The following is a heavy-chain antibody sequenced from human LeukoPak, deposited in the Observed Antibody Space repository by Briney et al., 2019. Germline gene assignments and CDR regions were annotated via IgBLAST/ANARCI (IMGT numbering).Heavy chain of an antibody. D-gene: IGHD6-6*01. CDR2: ISPTRSTT. CDR1: GFSFSGHW. J-gene: IGHJ4*02. CDR3: ARGPNSNWSGLDF. V-gene: IGHV3-74*01. Sequence: GVSLRLSCTASGFSFSGHWMHWARQLPGKGLVWVSRISPTRSTTSYADSVKGRFTVSRDNAKNTLYLQVNNLRAEDTAVYYCARGPNSNWSGLDFWGQGTLLTVSS.